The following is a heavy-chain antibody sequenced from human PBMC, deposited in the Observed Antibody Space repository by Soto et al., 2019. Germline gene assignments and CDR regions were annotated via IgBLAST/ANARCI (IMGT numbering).Heavy chain of an antibody. CDR3: ARDGDLLWWRPETYYGMDV. Sequence: PGGSLRLSCAASGFTFSSYGMHWVRQAPGKGLEWVAVIWYDGSNKYYADSVKGRFTISRDNSKNTLYLQMNSLRAEDTAVYYCARDGDLLWWRPETYYGMDVWGQGTTVTVSS. V-gene: IGHV3-33*01. CDR2: IWYDGSNK. J-gene: IGHJ6*02. D-gene: IGHD2-21*01. CDR1: GFTFSSYG.